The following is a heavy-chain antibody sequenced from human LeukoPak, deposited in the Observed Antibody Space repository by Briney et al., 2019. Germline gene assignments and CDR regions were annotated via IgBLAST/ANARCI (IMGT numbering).Heavy chain of an antibody. CDR2: IYHSGST. V-gene: IGHV4-30-2*01. J-gene: IGHJ4*02. CDR1: GGSISSGGYY. CDR3: ARGAPHSSGYYGDY. Sequence: PSETLSLTCTVSGGSISSGGYYWSWIRQPPGKGLEWIGYIYHSGSTYYNPSLKSRVTISVDRSKNQFSLKLSSVTAADTAVYYCARGAPHSSGYYGDYWGQGTLVTVSS. D-gene: IGHD3-22*01.